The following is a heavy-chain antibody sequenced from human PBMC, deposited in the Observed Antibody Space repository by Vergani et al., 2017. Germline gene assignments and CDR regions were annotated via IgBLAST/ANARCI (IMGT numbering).Heavy chain of an antibody. CDR2: IYYSGGT. Sequence: QVQLQESGPGLVTPSQTLSLTCTVSGSSISSGDYYWSWIRQPPGKGLEWIGYIYYSGGTNYNPSLKSRVTISVDTSKNQFSQKLSSVTAADTAVYYCARDRGSRSYYDFDYWGQGTLVTVSA. V-gene: IGHV4-30-4*08. D-gene: IGHD1-26*01. CDR1: GSSISSGDYY. J-gene: IGHJ4*02. CDR3: ARDRGSRSYYDFDY.